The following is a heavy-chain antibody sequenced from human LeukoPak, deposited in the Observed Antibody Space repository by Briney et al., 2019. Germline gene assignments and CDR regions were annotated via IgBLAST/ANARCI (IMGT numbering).Heavy chain of an antibody. CDR1: GFTFSGSA. J-gene: IGHJ4*02. Sequence: GRSLRLSCAASGFTFSGSAVHWVRQASGKGLEWIGHIRSKSNSYATAYAASVKGRFTISRDDSKNTAYLQMNSLKTEDTAVYYCTSLLPTAASFDHWGRGTLVTVSS. CDR2: IRSKSNSYAT. D-gene: IGHD2-2*01. V-gene: IGHV3-73*01. CDR3: TSLLPTAASFDH.